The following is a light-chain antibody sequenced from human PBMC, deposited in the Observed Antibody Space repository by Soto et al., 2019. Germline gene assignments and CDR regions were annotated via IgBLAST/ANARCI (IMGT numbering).Light chain of an antibody. CDR2: GAS. Sequence: EIVLTQSPGTLSLSPGERATLSCRASQSVSSSYLAWYQQKPGQAPRLLIYGASSRATGISDRFSGSGSGTDFTLTISRLEPEDFAVYYCQQYDSAPITFGQWTRLEIK. V-gene: IGKV3-20*01. CDR1: QSVSSSY. J-gene: IGKJ5*01. CDR3: QQYDSAPIT.